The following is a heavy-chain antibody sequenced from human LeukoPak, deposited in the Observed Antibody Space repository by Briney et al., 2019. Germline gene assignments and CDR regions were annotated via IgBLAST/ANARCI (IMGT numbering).Heavy chain of an antibody. Sequence: PSETLSLTCTVSGDSISSGDYYWSWIRQPAGKGLEWIGRISSSGSTNYNPSLKSRVTISVDTSKNQFSLKLSSVTAADTAVYYCARGLPMVRGVIILKNWFDPWGQGTLVTVSS. V-gene: IGHV4-61*02. J-gene: IGHJ5*02. CDR2: ISSSGST. CDR3: ARGLPMVRGVIILKNWFDP. D-gene: IGHD3-10*01. CDR1: GDSISSGDYY.